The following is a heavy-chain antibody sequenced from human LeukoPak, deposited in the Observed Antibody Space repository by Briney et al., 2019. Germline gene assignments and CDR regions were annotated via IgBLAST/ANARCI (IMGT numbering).Heavy chain of an antibody. CDR2: ITGSSAST. V-gene: IGHV3-23*01. J-gene: IGHJ4*02. CDR3: ARDGDYNSTGGVDY. CDR1: GFTFSSYA. D-gene: IGHD3-22*01. Sequence: PGGSLRLSCAASGFTFSSYAMSWVRQAPGKGLEWVSSITGSSASTYYADSVWGRFTISRDNAENSLFLQMNSLRAEDTAVYYCARDGDYNSTGGVDYWGQGTLVTVSS.